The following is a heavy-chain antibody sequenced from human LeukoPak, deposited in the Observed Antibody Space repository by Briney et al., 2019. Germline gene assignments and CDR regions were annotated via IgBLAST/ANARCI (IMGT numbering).Heavy chain of an antibody. D-gene: IGHD3-10*02. J-gene: IGHJ3*02. CDR1: GYSISSGYY. Sequence: SETLSFTCAVSGYSISSGYYWGWVRQPPGKGLEWIGSIYHSGSNYYNPSLKSRVTISVDTSKNQFSLKLSSATAADADVYDSARSYRMFDAFDIWGQGTMVTVSS. CDR3: ARSYRMFDAFDI. CDR2: IYHSGSN. V-gene: IGHV4-38-2*01.